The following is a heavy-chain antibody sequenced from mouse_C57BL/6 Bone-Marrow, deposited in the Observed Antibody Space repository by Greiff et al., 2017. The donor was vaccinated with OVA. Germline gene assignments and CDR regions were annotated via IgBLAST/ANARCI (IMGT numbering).Heavy chain of an antibody. CDR2: IRNKANNHAT. CDR3: TRTHYSNYGWFAY. CDR1: GFTFSDAW. Sequence: EVQLVESGGGLVQPGGSMKLSCAASGFTFSDAWMDWVRQSPEKGLEWVAEIRNKANNHATYYAESVKGRFTISRDDSKSSVYLQMNSLRAEDTGIYYCTRTHYSNYGWFAYWGQGTLVTVSA. D-gene: IGHD2-5*01. J-gene: IGHJ3*01. V-gene: IGHV6-6*01.